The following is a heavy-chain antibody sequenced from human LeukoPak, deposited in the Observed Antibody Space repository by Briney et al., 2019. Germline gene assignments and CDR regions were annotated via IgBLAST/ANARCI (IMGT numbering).Heavy chain of an antibody. D-gene: IGHD3-9*01. J-gene: IGHJ4*02. Sequence: GASVNVSRKASGYTFTSYDINWVRQATGQGREWMGWMNPNSGSTRYAQKFQGRVTMTRNTSISTAYIELSSLRSEDTAVYYCARGDSYDVLRYFDWLLLFDYWGQGTLVTVSS. CDR2: MNPNSGST. V-gene: IGHV1-8*01. CDR3: ARGDSYDVLRYFDWLLLFDY. CDR1: GYTFTSYD.